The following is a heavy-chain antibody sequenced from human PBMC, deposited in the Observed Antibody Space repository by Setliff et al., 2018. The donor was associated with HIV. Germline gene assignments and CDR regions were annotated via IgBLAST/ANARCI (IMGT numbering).Heavy chain of an antibody. J-gene: IGHJ3*02. CDR2: IIPMYNIP. D-gene: IGHD6-13*01. CDR3: ARDQTGIAAAAFGGGSAWSDEGFDI. CDR1: GGTLTNYV. V-gene: IGHV1-69*13. Sequence: ASVKVSCKTSGGTLTNYVITWVRQAPGQGLEWMGIIIPMYNIPTYAQKFQGRVTFTADESTSTAYMELSSLSSEDTAVYYCARDQTGIAAAAFGGGSAWSDEGFDIWGQGTMVTVTS.